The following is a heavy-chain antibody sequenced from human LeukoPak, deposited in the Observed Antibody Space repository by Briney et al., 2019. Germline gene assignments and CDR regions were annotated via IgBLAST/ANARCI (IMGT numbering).Heavy chain of an antibody. CDR3: AKGNRFVVVVAASDY. J-gene: IGHJ4*02. Sequence: PGGSLRLSCAASGFTFSSYAMSWVRQAPGKGLEWVSAISGSGGSTYYADSVKGRFTISRDNSKNTLYLQMNSLRAEDTAVYHCAKGNRFVVVVAASDYWGQGTLVTVSS. D-gene: IGHD2-15*01. V-gene: IGHV3-23*01. CDR2: ISGSGGST. CDR1: GFTFSSYA.